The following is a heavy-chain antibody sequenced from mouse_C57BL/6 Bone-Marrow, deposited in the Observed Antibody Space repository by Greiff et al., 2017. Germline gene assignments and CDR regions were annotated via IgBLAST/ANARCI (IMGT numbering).Heavy chain of an antibody. D-gene: IGHD1-1*01. V-gene: IGHV14-4*01. CDR3: TVFFYGSMWFAY. J-gene: IGHJ3*01. CDR1: GFNIKDDY. Sequence: VQLQQSGAELVRPGASVKLSCTASGFNIKDDYMHWVKQRPEQGLEWIGWIDPENGDTEYASKFQGKATITADTSSNTAYLQLSSLTSEDTAVYYCTVFFYGSMWFAYWGQETLVTVSA. CDR2: IDPENGDT.